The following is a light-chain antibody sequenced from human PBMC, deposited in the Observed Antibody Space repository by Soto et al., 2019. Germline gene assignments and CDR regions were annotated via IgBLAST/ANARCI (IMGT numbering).Light chain of an antibody. J-gene: IGLJ3*02. Sequence: QSALTQPASVSGSPGQSITISCTGTSSDVGGYNYVSWYQQHPGKAPKLMIYEVSNRPSGVSNRFSGSKSGNTASLTISGLQDEDEADYYCSSYTTSSTHWVFGGGTQLTVL. V-gene: IGLV2-14*01. CDR3: SSYTTSSTHWV. CDR2: EVS. CDR1: SSDVGGYNY.